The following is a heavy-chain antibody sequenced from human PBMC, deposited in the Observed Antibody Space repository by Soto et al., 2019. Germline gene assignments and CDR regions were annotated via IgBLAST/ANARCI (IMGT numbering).Heavy chain of an antibody. CDR3: AKDPLGGGYSSSWYNGMDV. CDR1: GFTFSSYA. D-gene: IGHD6-13*01. J-gene: IGHJ6*04. Sequence: GGSLRLSCAASGFTFSSYAMSWVRQAPGKGLEWVSAISGSGGSTYYADSVKGRFTISRDNSKNTLYLQMNSLRAEDTAVYYCAKDPLGGGYSSSWYNGMDVWGKGTTVTVSS. CDR2: ISGSGGST. V-gene: IGHV3-23*01.